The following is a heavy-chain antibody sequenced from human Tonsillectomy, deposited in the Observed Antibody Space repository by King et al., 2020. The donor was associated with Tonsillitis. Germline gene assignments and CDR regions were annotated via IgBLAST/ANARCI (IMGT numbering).Heavy chain of an antibody. V-gene: IGHV3-9*01. CDR1: GFTFEQFA. CDR2: ITYKSGVI. J-gene: IGHJ4*02. CDR3: SRADHYDFWTGCSFDN. D-gene: IGHD3-3*01. Sequence: VHLVESGGGLVQPGRSLRLSCAASGFTFEQFAMHWVRQAPGKGLEWVSGITYKSGVIVYADSLKGRFTISRDNAKNSVYLQMDRLRPEDTALYFCSRADHYDFWTGCSFDNWGQGTLVTVSS.